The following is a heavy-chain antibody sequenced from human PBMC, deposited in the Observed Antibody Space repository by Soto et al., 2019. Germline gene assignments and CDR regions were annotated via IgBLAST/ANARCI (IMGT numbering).Heavy chain of an antibody. CDR2: IYYSGST. Sequence: PSETLSLTCTVSGGSISSYYWSWIRQPPGKGLEWIGYIYYSGSTNYNPSLKSRVTISVDTSKNQFSLKLSSVTAADTAVYYCARTSSSLAGDWFDPWGQGTLVTVS. D-gene: IGHD6-13*01. V-gene: IGHV4-59*01. CDR1: GGSISSYY. CDR3: ARTSSSLAGDWFDP. J-gene: IGHJ5*02.